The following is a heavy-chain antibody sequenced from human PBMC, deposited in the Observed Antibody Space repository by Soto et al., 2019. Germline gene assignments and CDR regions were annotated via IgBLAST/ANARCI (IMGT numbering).Heavy chain of an antibody. J-gene: IGHJ5*02. CDR1: GFSFNSYA. V-gene: IGHV3-23*01. Sequence: EVQLLESGGGLVQPGGSLRLACAASGFSFNSYAMVLVRQAPGKGLEWVSVISARGGSSYFADSVKGRFTISRDKSKKVLSREMNTLRAEDTATYFCAKGSIEYRASVDRWGQGTLVHVSS. CDR3: AKGSIEYRASVDR. CDR2: ISARGGSS. D-gene: IGHD5-12*01.